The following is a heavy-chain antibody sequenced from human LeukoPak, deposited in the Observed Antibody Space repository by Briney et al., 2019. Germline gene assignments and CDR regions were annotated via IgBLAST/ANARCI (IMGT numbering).Heavy chain of an antibody. CDR1: GFTFNSYA. CDR3: AKGYYGSGSYGWFDP. V-gene: IGHV3-23*01. D-gene: IGHD3-10*01. J-gene: IGHJ5*02. Sequence: HSGGSLRLSCAASGFTFNSYAMTWVRQAPGKGLEWVSAISGSGDRAYHADSVKGRFTISRDNSKNTLYLQMNSLRAEDTAVYYCAKGYYGSGSYGWFDPWGQGTLVTVSS. CDR2: ISGSGDRA.